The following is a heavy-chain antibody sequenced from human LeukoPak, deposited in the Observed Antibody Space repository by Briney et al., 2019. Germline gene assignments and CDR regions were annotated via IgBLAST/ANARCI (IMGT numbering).Heavy chain of an antibody. CDR1: GGSISSYY. D-gene: IGHD1-26*01. Sequence: SETLSLTCTVSGGSISSYYWSWIRQPPGKGLEWIGYIYYSGSTNYNPSPKSRVTISVDTSKNQFSLKLSSVTAADTAVYYCARGNSGSYPYYYYGMDVWGQGTTVTVSS. CDR3: ARGNSGSYPYYYYGMDV. V-gene: IGHV4-59*01. J-gene: IGHJ6*02. CDR2: IYYSGST.